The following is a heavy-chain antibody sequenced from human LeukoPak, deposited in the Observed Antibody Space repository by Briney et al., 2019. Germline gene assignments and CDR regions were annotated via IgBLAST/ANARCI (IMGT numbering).Heavy chain of an antibody. D-gene: IGHD3-10*01. CDR2: ISGSGGST. CDR3: AKDLRTVWFGEFPIGIHDY. V-gene: IGHV3-23*01. CDR1: GFTFSSYA. J-gene: IGHJ4*02. Sequence: QPGGSLRLSCAASGFTFSSYAMSWVRQAPGKGLEWVSAISGSGGSTYYADSVKGRFTISRDNSKNMLYLQMNSLRAEDTAVYYCAKDLRTVWFGEFPIGIHDYWGQGTLVTVSS.